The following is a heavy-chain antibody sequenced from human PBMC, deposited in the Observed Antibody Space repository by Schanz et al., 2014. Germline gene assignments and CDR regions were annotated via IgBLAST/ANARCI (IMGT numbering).Heavy chain of an antibody. J-gene: IGHJ3*01. D-gene: IGHD3-16*01. CDR3: TRDRGALINHNDALDL. Sequence: VQLVESGGGLVQPGGSLRLSCAASGFTMITYAMHWVRQPPGKGLEWLAIITYDGSNTYHADSVKGRFTISRDNSKNTLYLQMNSLRAEDTAVYYCTRDRGALINHNDALDLWGQGTMVSVSS. CDR2: ITYDGSNT. V-gene: IGHV3-30*04. CDR1: GFTMITYA.